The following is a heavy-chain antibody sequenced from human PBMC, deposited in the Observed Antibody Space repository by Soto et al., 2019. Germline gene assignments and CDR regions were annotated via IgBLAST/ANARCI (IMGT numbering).Heavy chain of an antibody. V-gene: IGHV1-3*05. Sequence: QVQLVQSGAEEKKPGASVKVSCKASGYTFTSYAMHWVRQAPGQRLEWMGWINAGNGNTKYSQKFQGRVTITRDTSAGTADMELSSLRSEDTAVYFCARAVAVPADFDYWGQGTLVNVSS. CDR1: GYTFTSYA. D-gene: IGHD6-19*01. CDR2: INAGNGNT. J-gene: IGHJ4*02. CDR3: ARAVAVPADFDY.